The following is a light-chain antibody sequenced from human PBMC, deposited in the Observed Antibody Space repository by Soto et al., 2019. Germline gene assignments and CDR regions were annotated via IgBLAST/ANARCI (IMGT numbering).Light chain of an antibody. Sequence: QSALTQPASVSGSPGQSIAISCIGTSGDVGGYNYVSWYQQYQGKAPKLMIYDVSNRPSGVSNRFSGSKSGNTASLTISGLQAEDEADYYCSSYTSNNTLLFGIGTKVT. CDR2: DVS. CDR1: SGDVGGYNY. CDR3: SSYTSNNTLL. V-gene: IGLV2-14*03. J-gene: IGLJ1*01.